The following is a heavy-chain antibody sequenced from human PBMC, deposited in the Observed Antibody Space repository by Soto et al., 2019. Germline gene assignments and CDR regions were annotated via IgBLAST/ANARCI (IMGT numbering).Heavy chain of an antibody. D-gene: IGHD2-21*02. V-gene: IGHV4-39*01. Sequence: SVTLSLTCPFTGYSIISRIDYWGWIRQPPGKGLEWIGSIYYSGSTYNNPSLRSRVSMSIDTSKDQFSLKLKSVTAADTALYFCARQRTSVVTQAYFDVWGPGSLVNVSA. J-gene: IGHJ4*02. CDR3: ARQRTSVVTQAYFDV. CDR2: IYYSGST. CDR1: GYSIISRIDY.